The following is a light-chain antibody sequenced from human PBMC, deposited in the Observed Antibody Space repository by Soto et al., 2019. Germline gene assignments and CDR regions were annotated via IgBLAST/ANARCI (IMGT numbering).Light chain of an antibody. CDR3: AAWDDMSGYV. CDR1: SSNIENND. V-gene: IGLV1-47*02. Sequence: QSALTQPPSASGTPGQRVTISCSGSSSNIENNDVYWYQQLPGTAPKLLIYSNDQRPSGVPDRFSGSLSGTSASLAISGLRSEDEADYYCAAWDDMSGYVFGTGTKVTVL. CDR2: SND. J-gene: IGLJ1*01.